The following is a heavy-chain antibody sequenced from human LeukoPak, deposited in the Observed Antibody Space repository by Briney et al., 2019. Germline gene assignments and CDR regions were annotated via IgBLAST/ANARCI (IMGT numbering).Heavy chain of an antibody. D-gene: IGHD1-26*01. CDR3: ARDGGATTSYYYYYYMDV. CDR2: ISYDGSNK. J-gene: IGHJ6*03. Sequence: PGGSLRLSCAASGFTFSSYGMHWVRQAPGKGLEWVAVISYDGSNKYYADSVKGRFTISRDNSKNTLYLHMNSLRAEDTAVYYCARDGGATTSYYYYYYMDVWGKGTTVTVSS. V-gene: IGHV3-30*03. CDR1: GFTFSSYG.